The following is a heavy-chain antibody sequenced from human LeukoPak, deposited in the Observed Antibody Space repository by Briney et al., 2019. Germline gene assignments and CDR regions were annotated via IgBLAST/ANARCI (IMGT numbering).Heavy chain of an antibody. CDR2: ISSSGSTI. J-gene: IGHJ6*02. CDR1: GFTFSNYE. CDR3: ARASAPPSFYYYYGMDV. V-gene: IGHV3-48*03. Sequence: GGSLRLSCAASGFTFSNYEMNWVRQAPGKGLEWISYISSSGSTIYYADSVKGRFTISRDNAKNPLYLQMNSLRVEDTAVYYCARASAPPSFYYYYGMDVWGQGTTVTVSS.